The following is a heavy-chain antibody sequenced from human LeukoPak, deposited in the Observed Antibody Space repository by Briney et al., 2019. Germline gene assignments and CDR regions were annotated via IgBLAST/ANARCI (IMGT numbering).Heavy chain of an antibody. CDR1: GGSISSGGYY. Sequence: ASETLSLTCTVSGGSISSGGYYWSWIRQPPGKGLEWIGYIYHSGSTYYNPSLKSRVTISVDRSKNQFSLKLSSVTAADTAVYYCARVSGGGLYYYYGMDVWGQGTTVTVSS. D-gene: IGHD3-10*01. CDR2: IYHSGST. CDR3: ARVSGGGLYYYYGMDV. V-gene: IGHV4-30-2*01. J-gene: IGHJ6*02.